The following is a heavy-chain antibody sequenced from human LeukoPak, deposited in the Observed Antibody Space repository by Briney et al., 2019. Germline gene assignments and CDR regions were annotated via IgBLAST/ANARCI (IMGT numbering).Heavy chain of an antibody. V-gene: IGHV3-48*03. J-gene: IGHJ4*02. Sequence: PGGSLRLSCTVSGFPFSVYEMNWVRQAPGKGRGWVSNLGSSGTPRYYAESVKGRFSISRDNAENSLFLQMNSLRVEDTGIYYCALLAVASDFDYWGQGALVTVSS. CDR3: ALLAVASDFDY. D-gene: IGHD6-19*01. CDR1: GFPFSVYE. CDR2: LGSSGTPR.